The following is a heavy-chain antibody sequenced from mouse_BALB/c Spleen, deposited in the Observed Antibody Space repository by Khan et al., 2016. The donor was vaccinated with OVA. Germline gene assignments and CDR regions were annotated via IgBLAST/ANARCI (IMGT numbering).Heavy chain of an antibody. Sequence: VELVESGPGLVAPSQSLSITCTVSGFSLTDYAVSWFRQPPGKGLEWLGVIWGGGSKYYNSALKSRLSISKDNSKSQVFLKMNSLQTDDTAMYYCAKDPPYYGMDYWGQGTSVTVSS. V-gene: IGHV2-6-5*01. CDR3: AKDPPYYGMDY. J-gene: IGHJ4*01. CDR2: IWGGGSK. CDR1: GFSLTDYA.